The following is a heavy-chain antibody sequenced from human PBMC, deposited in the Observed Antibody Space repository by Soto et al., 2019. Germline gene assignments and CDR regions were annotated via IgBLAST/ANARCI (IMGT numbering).Heavy chain of an antibody. J-gene: IGHJ4*02. CDR3: AREPNYFDY. CDR2: ISAYNGNT. CDR1: GYTFTSYG. Sequence: QVQLVQSGAEVKKPGASVKVSCKASGYTFTSYGISWVRQAPGQGLEWMGWISAYNGNTKYAQKLQGRVTMTTDTHKSTADIELSRLRYDDTAVYYCAREPNYFDYWGQGTLVTVSS. V-gene: IGHV1-18*01.